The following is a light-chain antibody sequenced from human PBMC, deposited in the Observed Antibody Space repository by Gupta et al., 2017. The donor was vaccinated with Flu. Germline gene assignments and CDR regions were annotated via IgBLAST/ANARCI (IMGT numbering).Light chain of an antibody. J-gene: IGKJ1*01. V-gene: IGKV3-20*01. CDR3: HQYVTSPQT. Sequence: VLTLSPGTLSLSPGEGATLSCRASQSVTSSLAWFQQRPGQAPRVLIYGAASRATGIPDRCSGSGSGTDFTLTISRLDPEDVAVYYCHQYVTSPQTFGQGTKVEIK. CDR1: QSVTSS. CDR2: GAA.